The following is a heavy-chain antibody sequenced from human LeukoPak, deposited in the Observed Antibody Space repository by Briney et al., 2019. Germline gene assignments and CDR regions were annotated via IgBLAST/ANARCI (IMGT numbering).Heavy chain of an antibody. J-gene: IGHJ6*02. CDR3: ARSIIAAAGTYYYYGMDV. Sequence: VSVKVSCKASGYTFTDYALNWVRQAPGQGLEWMGWINPNSGGTNYAQKFQGWVTMTRDTSISTAYMELSRLRSDDTAVYYCARSIIAAAGTYYYYGMDVWGQGTTVTVSS. D-gene: IGHD6-13*01. CDR1: GYTFTDYA. CDR2: INPNSGGT. V-gene: IGHV1-2*04.